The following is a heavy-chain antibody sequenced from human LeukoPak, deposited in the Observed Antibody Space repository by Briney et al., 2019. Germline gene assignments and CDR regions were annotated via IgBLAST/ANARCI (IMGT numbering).Heavy chain of an antibody. Sequence: GASVKVSCKASGYTFTSYGISWVRQAPGQGLEWMGWISAYNGNTNYAQKLQGRVTMTTDTSASTAYMELSSLRSEDTAVYYCARDTLSSTGYYYYGMDVWGQGTTVTVSS. V-gene: IGHV1-18*01. CDR1: GYTFTSYG. D-gene: IGHD3-16*02. J-gene: IGHJ6*02. CDR3: ARDTLSSTGYYYYGMDV. CDR2: ISAYNGNT.